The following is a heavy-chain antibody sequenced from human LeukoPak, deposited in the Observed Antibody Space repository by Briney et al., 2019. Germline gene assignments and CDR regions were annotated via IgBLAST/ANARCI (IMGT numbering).Heavy chain of an antibody. J-gene: IGHJ6*02. CDR3: AKDCGGNSYGMDV. CDR2: ISSSSSYI. CDR1: GFTFSSYS. D-gene: IGHD4-23*01. Sequence: GGSLRLSCAASGFTFSSYSMNWVRQAPGKGLEWVSSISSSSSYIYYADSVKGRFTISRDNAKNSMYLQMNSLRAEDTAVYYCAKDCGGNSYGMDVWGQGTTVTVSS. V-gene: IGHV3-21*01.